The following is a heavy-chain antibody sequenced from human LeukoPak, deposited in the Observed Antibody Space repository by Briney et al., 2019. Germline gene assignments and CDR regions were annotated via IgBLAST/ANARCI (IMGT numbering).Heavy chain of an antibody. CDR1: GGSISSYY. CDR3: ARSYSSSDHYYYYGMDV. Sequence: SETLSLTCTVSGGSISSYYWSWIRQPAGKGLEWIGRIYTSGSTNYNPSLKSRVTISLDTSKNRFSLKLSSVTAADTAMYYCARSYSSSDHYYYYGMDVWGQGTTVTVSS. V-gene: IGHV4-4*07. D-gene: IGHD6-13*01. J-gene: IGHJ6*02. CDR2: IYTSGST.